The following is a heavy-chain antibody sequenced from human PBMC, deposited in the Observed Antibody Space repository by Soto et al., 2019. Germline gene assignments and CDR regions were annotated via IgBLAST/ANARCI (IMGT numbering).Heavy chain of an antibody. CDR3: ARGRQVYSSGWLELGY. D-gene: IGHD6-19*01. CDR2: TYYRSKWYN. Sequence: QVQLQQSGPGLVKPSQTLSLTCAISGDSVSSNSAAWNWIRQSPSRGLAWLGRTYYRSKWYNDYAVSVKSRITINPDTSKHQCSLQLNSVTTEDTAVYYCARGRQVYSSGWLELGYCGQGTLVTVSS. CDR1: GDSVSSNSAA. J-gene: IGHJ4*02. V-gene: IGHV6-1*01.